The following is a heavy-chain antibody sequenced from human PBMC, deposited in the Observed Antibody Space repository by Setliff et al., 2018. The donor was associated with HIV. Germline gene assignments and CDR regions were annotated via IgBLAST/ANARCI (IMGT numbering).Heavy chain of an antibody. CDR2: IKSKTDGETE. CDR1: GFTFSSYG. Sequence: AGGSLRLSCAASGFTFSSYGMSWVRQAPGKGLEWVGRIKSKTDGETEDYAAPVKGRFTISRDDSRSTLYLQMNSLITEDTALYYCTTAVAQNWYGSGNENYWGQGTLVTVSS. D-gene: IGHD3-10*01. J-gene: IGHJ4*02. CDR3: TTAVAQNWYGSGNENY. V-gene: IGHV3-15*01.